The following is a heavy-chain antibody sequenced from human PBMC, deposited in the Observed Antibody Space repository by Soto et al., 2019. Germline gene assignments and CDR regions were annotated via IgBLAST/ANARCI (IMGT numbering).Heavy chain of an antibody. V-gene: IGHV1-69*01. Sequence: VRLVQSGAEVKKPGSSVKVSCKVSGGPFSDYAVSWVRQAPGQGLEWMGGIIPMFGTANYAQKFQGRVTITADESTTTAYMELSSLRSEDTAVYYCARDLDYYGSGNYYNRIDYWGQGTLVTVSS. J-gene: IGHJ4*02. CDR3: ARDLDYYGSGNYYNRIDY. CDR1: GGPFSDYA. CDR2: IIPMFGTA. D-gene: IGHD3-10*01.